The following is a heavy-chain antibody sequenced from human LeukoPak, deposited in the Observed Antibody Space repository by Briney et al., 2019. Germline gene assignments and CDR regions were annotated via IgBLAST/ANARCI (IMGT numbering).Heavy chain of an antibody. CDR1: GYTFTSYG. D-gene: IGHD3-22*01. Sequence: ASVKVSCKASGYTFTSYGISWVRQAPGQGLEWMGWISAYNGNANYAQKLQGRVTMTTDTSTSTAYMELRSLRSDDTAVYYCARSDSSGYYYLFDYWGQGTLVTVSS. CDR2: ISAYNGNA. V-gene: IGHV1-18*01. CDR3: ARSDSSGYYYLFDY. J-gene: IGHJ4*02.